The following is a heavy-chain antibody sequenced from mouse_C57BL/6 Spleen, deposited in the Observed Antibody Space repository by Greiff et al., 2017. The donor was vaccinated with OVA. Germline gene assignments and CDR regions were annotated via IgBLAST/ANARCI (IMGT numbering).Heavy chain of an antibody. V-gene: IGHV8-12*01. Sequence: QVTLKESGPGILQSSQTLSLTCSFSGFSLSTSGMGVSWIRQPSGKGLEWLAHIYWDDDKRYNPSLKSRLTISKDTSRNQVFLKITSVDTADTATYYCAGRGGGLGREKAYYFDYWGQGTTLTVSS. CDR2: IYWDDDK. D-gene: IGHD4-1*01. CDR1: GFSLSTSGMG. J-gene: IGHJ2*01. CDR3: AGRGGGLGREKAYYFDY.